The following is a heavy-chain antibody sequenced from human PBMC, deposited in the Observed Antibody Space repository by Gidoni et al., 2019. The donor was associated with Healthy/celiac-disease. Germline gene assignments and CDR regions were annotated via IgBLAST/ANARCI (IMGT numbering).Heavy chain of an antibody. CDR1: GFTFSNAW. CDR3: TAQAKQGYDYIWGSYRPFDY. V-gene: IGHV3-15*01. Sequence: EVQLVESGGGLVKPGGSLRLSWAASGFTFSNAWMSRVRQAPGKGLEWVGRIKSKTDGWTTDYAATVKGRFTISRDDSKNTLYLQMNSLKTEDTAVYYCTAQAKQGYDYIWGSYRPFDYWGQGTLVTVSS. CDR2: IKSKTDGWTT. D-gene: IGHD3-16*02. J-gene: IGHJ4*02.